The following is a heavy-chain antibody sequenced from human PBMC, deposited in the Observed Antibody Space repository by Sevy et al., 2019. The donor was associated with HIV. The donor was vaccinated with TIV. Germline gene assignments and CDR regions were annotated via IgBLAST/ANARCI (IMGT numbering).Heavy chain of an antibody. J-gene: IGHJ4*02. Sequence: GGSLRLSCAASGFTFDDYWMQWVRQAPGQGLEWVANIRQDGNELYYADSVKGRFTISRDNAKESLFLQMTNLRVEDTAIYYCARRYFDLWGLGTLVTVSS. V-gene: IGHV3-7*01. CDR3: ARRYFDL. CDR1: GFTFDDYW. CDR2: IRQDGNEL.